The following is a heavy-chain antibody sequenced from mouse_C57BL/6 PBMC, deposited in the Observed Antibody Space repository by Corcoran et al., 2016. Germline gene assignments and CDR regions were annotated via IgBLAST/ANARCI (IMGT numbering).Heavy chain of an antibody. CDR2: INTYSGVP. CDR1: GYTFTTYG. CDR3: ARGFHYYGSSWYFDV. D-gene: IGHD1-1*01. J-gene: IGHJ1*03. Sequence: QIQLVQSGPELKKPGETVKISCKASGYTFTTYGMSWVKQAPGKGLKWMGWINTYSGVPTYADDFKGRFAFSLETSASTAYLQINNLKNEDTATYFCARGFHYYGSSWYFDVWGTGTTVTVSS. V-gene: IGHV9-3*01.